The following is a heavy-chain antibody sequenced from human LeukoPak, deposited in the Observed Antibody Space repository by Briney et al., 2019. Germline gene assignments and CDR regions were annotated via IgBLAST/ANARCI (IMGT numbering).Heavy chain of an antibody. Sequence: PGGSLRLSCAASGFTFSSYAMSWVRHAPGKGLESVSAISGSGGSTYYADSVKGRFTISRDNSKNTLYLQMNSLRAEDTAVYYCAKDLRRGIQLWLDYWGQGTLVTVSS. D-gene: IGHD5-18*01. CDR1: GFTFSSYA. CDR3: AKDLRRGIQLWLDY. V-gene: IGHV3-23*01. J-gene: IGHJ4*02. CDR2: ISGSGGST.